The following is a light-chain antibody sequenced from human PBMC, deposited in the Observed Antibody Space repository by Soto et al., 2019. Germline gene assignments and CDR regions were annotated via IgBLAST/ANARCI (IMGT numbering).Light chain of an antibody. Sequence: QSVLTQPPSASGTPGQRITISCPGSSSNIGSNTVNWYQQLPGTAPKLLIYANNHRPSGVPDRISASKSGTSASLAISGLQSEDEGDYSCAAWDDSLNGYVFGAGTKVTVL. J-gene: IGLJ1*01. CDR2: ANN. V-gene: IGLV1-44*01. CDR1: SSNIGSNT. CDR3: AAWDDSLNGYV.